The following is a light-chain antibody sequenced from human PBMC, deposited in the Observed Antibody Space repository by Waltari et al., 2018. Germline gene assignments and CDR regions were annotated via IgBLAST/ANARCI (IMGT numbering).Light chain of an antibody. Sequence: QSALTQPPSASGSPGQSVTNSCTGTSSDVGGYNYVSWYQQHPGKAPKLMIYEVNKRPSGVPDRFSGSKSGNTASLTVSGLQAEDEADYYCSSYAGSNSFVFGTGTKVTVL. J-gene: IGLJ1*01. V-gene: IGLV2-8*01. CDR2: EVN. CDR1: SSDVGGYNY. CDR3: SSYAGSNSFV.